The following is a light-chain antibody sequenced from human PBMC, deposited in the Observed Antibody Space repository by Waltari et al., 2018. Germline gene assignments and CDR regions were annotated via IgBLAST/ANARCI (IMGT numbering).Light chain of an antibody. J-gene: IGKJ2*01. V-gene: IGKV1-5*03. CDR3: QQYNSYSYT. Sequence: DIQMTQSPSTQSASVGDRVPITCRASQSISSWLAWYQQKPGKAPKLLIYKASSLESGVPSRFSGSGSGTEFTLTISSLQPDDFATYYCQQYNSYSYTFGQGTKLEIK. CDR1: QSISSW. CDR2: KAS.